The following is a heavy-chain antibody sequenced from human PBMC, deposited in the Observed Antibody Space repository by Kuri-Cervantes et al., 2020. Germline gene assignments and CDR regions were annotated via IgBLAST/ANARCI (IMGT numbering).Heavy chain of an antibody. CDR1: GGTFSNYY. V-gene: IGHV4-59*01. Sequence: SETLSLTCAVSGGTFSNYYWSWIRQPPGKGLEWIGYIYYSGSTNYNPSLKSRVTISVDTSKNQFSLKLSSVTAADTAVYYCASTMVRGVIIYWGQGTLVTVSS. CDR3: ASTMVRGVIIY. D-gene: IGHD3-10*01. CDR2: IYYSGST. J-gene: IGHJ4*02.